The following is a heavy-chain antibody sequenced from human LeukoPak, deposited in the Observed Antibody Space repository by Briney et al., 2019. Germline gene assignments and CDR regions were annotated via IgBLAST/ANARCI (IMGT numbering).Heavy chain of an antibody. V-gene: IGHV4-59*08. CDR3: ARQKARGYYYYGMDV. CDR2: IYYSGST. Sequence: SETLSLTCTVSGGSISSYYWSWIRQPPGKGLEWIGYIYYSGSTNYNPSLKSRVTISVDTSKNQFSLKLSSVAAADTAVYYCARQKARGYYYYGMDVWGQGTTVTVSS. CDR1: GGSISSYY. J-gene: IGHJ6*02.